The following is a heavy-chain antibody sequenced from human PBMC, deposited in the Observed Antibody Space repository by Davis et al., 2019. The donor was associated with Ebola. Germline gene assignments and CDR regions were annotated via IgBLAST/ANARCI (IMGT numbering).Heavy chain of an antibody. J-gene: IGHJ4*02. Sequence: GGSLRLSCAASGFTFSSYAMSWVRQAPGKGLEWVSAISGSGGSTYYADSVKGRFTISRDNAKNSLYLQMNSLKTEDTAVYYCTGTVTTIDYWGQGTLVTVSS. CDR2: ISGSGGST. V-gene: IGHV3-23*01. CDR1: GFTFSSYA. CDR3: TGTVTTIDY. D-gene: IGHD4-17*01.